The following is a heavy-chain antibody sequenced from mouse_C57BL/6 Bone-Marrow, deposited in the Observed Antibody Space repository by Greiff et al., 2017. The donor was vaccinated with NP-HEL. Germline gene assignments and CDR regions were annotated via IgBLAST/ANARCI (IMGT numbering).Heavy chain of an antibody. CDR2: IYPGSGST. Sequence: QVHVKQPGAELVKPGASVKMSCKASGYTFTSYWITWVKQRPGQGLEWIGDIYPGSGSTNYNEKFKSKATLTVDTSSSTAYMQLSILTSEDSAVYYFSREGIFTDYWGQGTSVTVSS. V-gene: IGHV1-55*01. CDR3: SREGIFTDY. CDR1: GYTFTSYW. J-gene: IGHJ4*01.